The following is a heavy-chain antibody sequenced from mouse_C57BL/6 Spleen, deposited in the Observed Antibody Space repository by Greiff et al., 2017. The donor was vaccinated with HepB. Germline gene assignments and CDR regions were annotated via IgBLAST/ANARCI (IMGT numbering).Heavy chain of an antibody. CDR1: GFNIKDYY. V-gene: IGHV14-1*01. D-gene: IGHD3-2*02. J-gene: IGHJ3*01. Sequence: EVKLMESGAELVRPGASVKLSCTASGFNIKDYYMHWVKQRPEQGLEWIGRIDPEDGDTEYAPKFQGKATMTADTSSTTAYLQLSSLTSEDTAVYYCTTFSSGAYWGQGTLVTVSA. CDR2: IDPEDGDT. CDR3: TTFSSGAY.